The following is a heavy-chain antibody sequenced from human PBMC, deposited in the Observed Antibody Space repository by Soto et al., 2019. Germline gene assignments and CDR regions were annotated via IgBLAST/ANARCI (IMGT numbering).Heavy chain of an antibody. V-gene: IGHV1-69*12. J-gene: IGHJ5*01. D-gene: IGHD3-3*01. CDR2: IIPIFGTT. CDR1: GGTLSSYA. CDR3: VTSVRFCVSAPGHVAS. Sequence: QVQLVQSGAEVRKPGSSVKVSCKASGGTLSSYAFSWVRQAPGQRLEWMGGIIPIFGTTNHAQKFQDPVTISANESTSTAHMEVRSLRFDDTAVYFCVTSVRFCVSAPGHVASWGHGTLVTGSS.